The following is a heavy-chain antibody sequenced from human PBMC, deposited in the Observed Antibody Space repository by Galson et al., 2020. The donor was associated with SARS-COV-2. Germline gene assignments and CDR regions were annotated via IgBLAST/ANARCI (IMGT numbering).Heavy chain of an antibody. CDR3: AKDPGYSYGTYFDY. CDR1: GFIFSNYD. J-gene: IGHJ4*02. Sequence: GGSLRLSCAASGFIFSNYDISWVRQAPGKGLEWVSTINRSGVGTFYSDSVRGRFTISRDNSKNTLSLQMNSLRADDTALYYCAKDPGYSYGTYFDYWGQGTLVTVSS. D-gene: IGHD5-18*01. CDR2: INRSGVGT. V-gene: IGHV3-23*01.